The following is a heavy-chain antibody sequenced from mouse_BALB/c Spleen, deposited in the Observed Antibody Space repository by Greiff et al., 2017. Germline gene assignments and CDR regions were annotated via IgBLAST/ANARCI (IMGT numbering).Heavy chain of an antibody. D-gene: IGHD2-1*01. V-gene: IGHV3-2*02. CDR1: GYSIISDYA. CDR2: ISYSGST. CDR3: ASNYVYFDY. J-gene: IGHJ2*01. Sequence: EVKLVESGPGLVKPSQSLSLTCTVTGYSIISDYAWNWIRQFPGNKLEWMGYISYSGSTSYNPSLKSRISITRDTSKNQFFLQLNSVTTEDTATYYCASNYVYFDYWGQGTTLTVSS.